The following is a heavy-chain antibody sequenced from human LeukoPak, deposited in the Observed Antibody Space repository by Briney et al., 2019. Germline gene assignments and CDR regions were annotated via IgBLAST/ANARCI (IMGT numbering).Heavy chain of an antibody. V-gene: IGHV1-46*01. Sequence: ASVKVSCKASGYTFSMYNMHWVRQAPGQGLEWMGIINPSGGNTNYAQKFQGRVTMTRDTSTSTVYMELSSLRSEDTAVYYCARGLGGSYSASYFDYWGQGTLVTVSS. J-gene: IGHJ4*02. D-gene: IGHD1-26*01. CDR3: ARGLGGSYSASYFDY. CDR2: INPSGGNT. CDR1: GYTFSMYN.